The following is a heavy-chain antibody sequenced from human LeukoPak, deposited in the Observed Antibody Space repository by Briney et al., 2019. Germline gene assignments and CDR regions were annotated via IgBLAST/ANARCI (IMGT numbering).Heavy chain of an antibody. CDR3: ARVLVSGELYYYYMDV. V-gene: IGHV4-4*07. CDR2: IYTSGST. CDR1: GGSISSYY. D-gene: IGHD4-17*01. J-gene: IGHJ6*03. Sequence: SETLSLTCTVSGGSISSYYWSWIRQPAGKGLEWIGRIYTSGSTNYNPSLKSRVTISVDTSKNQFSLKLSSVTAADTAVYYCARVLVSGELYYYYMDVWGKGTTVTVSS.